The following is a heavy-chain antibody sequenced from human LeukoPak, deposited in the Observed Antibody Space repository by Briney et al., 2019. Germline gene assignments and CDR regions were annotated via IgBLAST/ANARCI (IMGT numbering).Heavy chain of an antibody. CDR2: ISGGGDHT. J-gene: IGHJ4*02. CDR3: AKYTYSGSRHFDS. D-gene: IGHD1-26*01. V-gene: IGHV3-23*01. Sequence: PGGSLRLSCAASGFTFSSNDMTWVRQAPGKWLECLSLISGGGDHTYYADSVKGRFTISRDNSKSTLYLQMNSLRAEDTALYYCAKYTYSGSRHFDSWGQGTLVTVSS. CDR1: GFTFSSND.